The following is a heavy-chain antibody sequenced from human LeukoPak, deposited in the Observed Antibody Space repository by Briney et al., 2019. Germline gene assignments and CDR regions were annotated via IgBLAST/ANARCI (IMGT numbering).Heavy chain of an antibody. D-gene: IGHD3-10*01. J-gene: IGHJ4*02. CDR2: IYTSGST. V-gene: IGHV4-4*07. CDR1: GGSISSYY. Sequence: PSETLSLTCTVSGGSISSYYWSWIRQPAGKGLEWIGRIYTSGSTNYNPSLKSRVTMSVDTSKNQFSLKLSSVTAADTAVYYCARERGRLITMVRGVNYFDYWGQGTLVTVPS. CDR3: ARERGRLITMVRGVNYFDY.